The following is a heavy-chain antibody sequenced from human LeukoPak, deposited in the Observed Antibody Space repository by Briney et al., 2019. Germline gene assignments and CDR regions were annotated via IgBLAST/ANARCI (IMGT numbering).Heavy chain of an antibody. CDR1: GGTFSSYA. Sequence: ASVKVSCKASGGTFSSYAISWVRQAPGQGLEWMGWISAYNGNTNYAQKLQGRVTMTTDTSTSTAYMELRSLRSDDTAVYYCAREGDGYISDAFDIWGQGTMVTVSS. D-gene: IGHD5-24*01. J-gene: IGHJ3*02. CDR3: AREGDGYISDAFDI. V-gene: IGHV1-18*01. CDR2: ISAYNGNT.